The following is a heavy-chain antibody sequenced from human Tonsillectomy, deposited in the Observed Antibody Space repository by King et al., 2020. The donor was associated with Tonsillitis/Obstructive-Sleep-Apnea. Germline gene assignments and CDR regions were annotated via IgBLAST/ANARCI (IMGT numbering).Heavy chain of an antibody. D-gene: IGHD5/OR15-5a*01. J-gene: IGHJ6*03. CDR2: IYSGDAT. CDR1: GFTVSSTY. Sequence: VQLVESGGGLIQPGGSLRLSCAASGFTVSSTYMNWVRQAPGKGLDWVSVIYSGDATYYADSVEGRVTISRDNSKNTLYLQMNSLRAEDTAMYYCARGRGSTHNYYYMDVWGKGTTVTVSS. CDR3: ARGRGSTHNYYYMDV. V-gene: IGHV3-53*01.